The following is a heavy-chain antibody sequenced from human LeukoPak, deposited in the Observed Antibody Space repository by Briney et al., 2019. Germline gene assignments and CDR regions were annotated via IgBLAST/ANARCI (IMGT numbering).Heavy chain of an antibody. Sequence: SETLSLTCAVYGGSFSDYYWSWIRQPPGKGLEWIGEINHSGSTNYNASLRSRVTISVDTSKNQFSLKLSSVTAADTAVYYCARRRIVGATTGLDYWGQGTLVTVSS. CDR2: INHSGST. D-gene: IGHD1-26*01. J-gene: IGHJ4*02. CDR3: ARRRIVGATTGLDY. V-gene: IGHV4-34*01. CDR1: GGSFSDYY.